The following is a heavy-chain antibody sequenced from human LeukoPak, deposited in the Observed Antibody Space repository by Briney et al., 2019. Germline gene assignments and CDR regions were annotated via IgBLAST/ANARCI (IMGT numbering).Heavy chain of an antibody. D-gene: IGHD6-6*01. J-gene: IGHJ4*02. CDR1: GDSVTSNCGA. CDR2: TYYRCKWYN. V-gene: IGHV6-1*01. Sequence: SQSLSLTCAISGDSVTSNCGAWVWNRQCPASGLDSMGRTYYRCKWYNDYAVSVRGRIPINPHSSRNQFSLLLNAGTPEDTAVYYCARYSGLVVPDYWGQGTLVTVSS. CDR3: ARYSGLVVPDY.